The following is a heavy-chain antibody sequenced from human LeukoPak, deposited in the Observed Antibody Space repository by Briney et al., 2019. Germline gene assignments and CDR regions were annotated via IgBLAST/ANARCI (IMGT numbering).Heavy chain of an antibody. CDR1: GYTFTSYG. Sequence: ASVKVSCKASGYTFTSYGISWVRQAPGQGLEWMGWICAYNGNTNYAQKLQGRVTMTTDTSTSTAYMELRSLRSDDTAVYYCARDGGTYYYGSGRDPRFDPWGQGTLVTVSS. J-gene: IGHJ5*02. D-gene: IGHD3-10*01. CDR2: ICAYNGNT. CDR3: ARDGGTYYYGSGRDPRFDP. V-gene: IGHV1-18*04.